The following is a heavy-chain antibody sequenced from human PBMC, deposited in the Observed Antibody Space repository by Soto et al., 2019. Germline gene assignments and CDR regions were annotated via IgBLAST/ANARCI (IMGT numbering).Heavy chain of an antibody. CDR1: GYTFTSFG. Sequence: QVQLVQSGPEVKKPGASVKVSCKTSGYTFTSFGISWVRQAPGQGLEWMGWITTDKGKTNYAQKFQGRVTMTTDTSTSTAYMELRSLRSDDTAVYYCATRSPAFDYWRQGTLVTVSS. CDR2: ITTDKGKT. CDR3: ATRSPAFDY. V-gene: IGHV1-18*01. J-gene: IGHJ4*02.